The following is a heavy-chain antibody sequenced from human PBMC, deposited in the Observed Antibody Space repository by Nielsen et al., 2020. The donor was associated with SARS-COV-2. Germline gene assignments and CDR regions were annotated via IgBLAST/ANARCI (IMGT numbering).Heavy chain of an antibody. Sequence: SETLSLTCTVSGGSISSGGYYWSWIRQHPGKGLEWIGYIYYSGSTYYNPSLKSRVTISVDTSKNQFSLKLSSVTAADTAVYYCVRAPDYDVLTGYYADGFDVWGRGTMVTVSS. CDR3: VRAPDYDVLTGYYADGFDV. D-gene: IGHD3-9*01. J-gene: IGHJ3*01. CDR1: GGSISSGGYY. V-gene: IGHV4-31*03. CDR2: IYYSGST.